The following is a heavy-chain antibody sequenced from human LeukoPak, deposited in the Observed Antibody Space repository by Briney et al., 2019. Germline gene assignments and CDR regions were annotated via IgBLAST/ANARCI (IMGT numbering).Heavy chain of an antibody. CDR3: AKDKHYYGSGSYDY. D-gene: IGHD3-10*01. CDR2: ISGSGGST. V-gene: IGHV3-23*01. Sequence: PGGSLRLSCAASGFTFSSYNMNWVRQAPGKGLEWVSAISGSGGSTYYADSVKGRFTISRDNSKNTLYLQMNSLRAEDTAVYYCAKDKHYYGSGSYDYWGQGTLVTVSS. CDR1: GFTFSSYN. J-gene: IGHJ4*02.